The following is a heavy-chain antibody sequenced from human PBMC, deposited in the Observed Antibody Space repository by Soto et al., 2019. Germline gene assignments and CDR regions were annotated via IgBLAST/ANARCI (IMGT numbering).Heavy chain of an antibody. J-gene: IGHJ5*02. D-gene: IGHD5-18*01. V-gene: IGHV3-30*18. CDR3: AKDLEDTASAVGGLDP. Sequence: QVQLVESGGGVVQPGRSLRLSCAASGFTFSSYGMHWVRQAPGKGLEWVAVISYDGSNKYYADSVKGRFTISRDNSKNTLYLQMNSLRAEDTAVYYCAKDLEDTASAVGGLDPWGQGTLVTVSS. CDR2: ISYDGSNK. CDR1: GFTFSSYG.